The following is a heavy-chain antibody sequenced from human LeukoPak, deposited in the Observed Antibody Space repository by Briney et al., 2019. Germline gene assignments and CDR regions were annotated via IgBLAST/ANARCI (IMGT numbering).Heavy chain of an antibody. V-gene: IGHV3-23*01. J-gene: IGHJ4*02. Sequence: GGSLRLSCAASGFTFSSYAMSGVRQAPGKGLEWVSTITGRGGSTYYPDSVQGRFTISRDNSKNKLYLPMNSLRDEDTAVYYCVTQYFDYWGQGTLVTVSS. CDR1: GFTFSSYA. CDR2: ITGRGGST. CDR3: VTQYFDY.